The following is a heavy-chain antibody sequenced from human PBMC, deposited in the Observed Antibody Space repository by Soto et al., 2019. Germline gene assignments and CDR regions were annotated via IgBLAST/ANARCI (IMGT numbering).Heavy chain of an antibody. Sequence: QVQLVQSGAEVRKPGASVTVSCRSSGDSFNDYYIHWVRQAPGQGLEWMGWINPNSGVTKYAQKVQGWVSMTRDTSIRTVYMQLSRLRSDDTAVYYCAGESGGATATLDYYYFYMDVWGTGTTVTVSS. J-gene: IGHJ6*03. D-gene: IGHD5-12*01. V-gene: IGHV1-2*04. CDR1: GDSFNDYY. CDR2: INPNSGVT. CDR3: AGESGGATATLDYYYFYMDV.